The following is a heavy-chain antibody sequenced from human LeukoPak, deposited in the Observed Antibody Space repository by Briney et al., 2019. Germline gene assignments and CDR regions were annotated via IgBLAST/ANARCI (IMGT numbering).Heavy chain of an antibody. CDR3: ARWNWFPDY. CDR1: GFTFSSYW. Sequence: GGSLRLSCAASGFTFSSYWMTWVRQAPGKGLEWVANIKTDGSERYYVDSVKGRFTISRDNAKNSLYLQMNSLRAEDTAVYYCARWNWFPDYWGQGTLVTASS. CDR2: IKTDGSER. J-gene: IGHJ4*02. V-gene: IGHV3-7*01. D-gene: IGHD1-7*01.